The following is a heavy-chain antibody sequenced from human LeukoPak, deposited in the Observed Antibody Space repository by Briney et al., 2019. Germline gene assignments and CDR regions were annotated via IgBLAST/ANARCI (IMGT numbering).Heavy chain of an antibody. CDR3: ARDGTYYDILTGWAHYYYYYGMDV. CDR1: GFTFSSYA. J-gene: IGHJ6*04. D-gene: IGHD3-9*01. V-gene: IGHV3-30-3*01. CDR2: ISYDGSNK. Sequence: PGGSLRLSCAASGFTFSSYAMHWVRQAPGKGLEWVAVISYDGSNKYYADSVKGRFTISRDNSKNTLYLQMNSLRAEDTAVYYCARDGTYYDILTGWAHYYYYYGMDVWGKGTTVTVSS.